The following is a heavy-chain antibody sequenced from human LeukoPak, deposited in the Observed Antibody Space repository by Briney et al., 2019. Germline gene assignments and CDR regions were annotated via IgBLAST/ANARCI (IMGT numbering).Heavy chain of an antibody. D-gene: IGHD3-22*01. J-gene: IGHJ4*02. Sequence: GASVKVSCKASGYTFTGYYMHWVRQAPGQGLEWMGWINPNSGGTNYAQKFQGRVTMTRDTSISTAYMELSRLRSDDTAAYYCARVSYTYYYDSSGYYNYFDYWGQGTLVTVSS. CDR2: INPNSGGT. V-gene: IGHV1-2*02. CDR1: GYTFTGYY. CDR3: ARVSYTYYYDSSGYYNYFDY.